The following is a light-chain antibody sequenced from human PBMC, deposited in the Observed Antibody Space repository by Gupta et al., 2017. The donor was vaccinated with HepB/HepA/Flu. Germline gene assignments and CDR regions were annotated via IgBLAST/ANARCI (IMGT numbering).Light chain of an antibody. CDR2: DVN. Sequence: QSAPTSPPSAACAPRPSGTISCPGTSSHIGTYNRVSWYQQPPRTAPILMIYDVNRRPPGAPERSAATKSATTASTPTSAHPAEDDAYYYCTSYAMSSTVVFGGGTRMTVL. CDR1: SSHIGTYNR. CDR3: TSYAMSSTVV. J-gene: IGLJ2*01. V-gene: IGLV2-18*03.